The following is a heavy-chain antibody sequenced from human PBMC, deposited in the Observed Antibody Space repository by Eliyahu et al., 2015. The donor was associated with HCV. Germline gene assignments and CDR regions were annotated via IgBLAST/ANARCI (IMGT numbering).Heavy chain of an antibody. Sequence: EVQLVESGGGLVKPGGSLRLSCAASGFTFSXYNMNWVRQAPGKGLEWVSSISSGSSYIYYADSVKGRFTISRDNAKNSLYLQMSSLRAEDTAVYYCARGLGLAGGYYYYMDVWGKGTTVTVSS. D-gene: IGHD3-16*01. V-gene: IGHV3-21*01. J-gene: IGHJ6*03. CDR1: GFTFSXYN. CDR2: ISSGSSYI. CDR3: ARGLGLAGGYYYYMDV.